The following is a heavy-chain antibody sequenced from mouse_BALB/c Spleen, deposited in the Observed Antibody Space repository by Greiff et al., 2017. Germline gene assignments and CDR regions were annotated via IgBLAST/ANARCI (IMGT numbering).Heavy chain of an antibody. V-gene: IGHV5-6-2*01. CDR1: GFTFSSYY. Sequence: EVQVVESGGGLVKLGGSLKLSCAASGFTFSSYYMSWVRQTPEKRLELVAAINSNGGSTYYPDTVKGRFTISRDNAKNTLYLQMSSLKSEDTALYYCARQGSTMITWFAYWGQGTLVTVSA. CDR3: ARQGSTMITWFAY. CDR2: INSNGGST. D-gene: IGHD2-4*01. J-gene: IGHJ3*01.